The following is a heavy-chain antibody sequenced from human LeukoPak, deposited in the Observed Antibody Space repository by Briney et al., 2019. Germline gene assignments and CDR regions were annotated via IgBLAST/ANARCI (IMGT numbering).Heavy chain of an antibody. CDR1: GFTFRMYW. CDR2: INTDASNT. Sequence: GGSLRLSCVASGFTFRMYWMHWARQVPGKGLVWVSRINTDASNTTYADSVKGRFTVSRDNAKNTLYLQMNSLRAEDTAVYYCANDKTFHMDVWGQGTTVTVSS. D-gene: IGHD1-1*01. CDR3: ANDKTFHMDV. J-gene: IGHJ6*02. V-gene: IGHV3-74*01.